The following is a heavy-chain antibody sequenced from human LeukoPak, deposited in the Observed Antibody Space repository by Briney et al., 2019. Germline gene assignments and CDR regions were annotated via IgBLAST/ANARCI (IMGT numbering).Heavy chain of an antibody. V-gene: IGHV4-34*01. CDR3: ARGVGIPYYYMDV. Sequence: PAETLSLTCAVYGESFSGYYWSGLRQPPGKGLEWIGEINHSGSTNYNPSLKSRVTISVDTSKNQFSLKLSSVTAADTAVYYCARGVGIPYYYMDVWGKGTTVTVSS. CDR2: INHSGST. D-gene: IGHD2-21*01. J-gene: IGHJ6*03. CDR1: GESFSGYY.